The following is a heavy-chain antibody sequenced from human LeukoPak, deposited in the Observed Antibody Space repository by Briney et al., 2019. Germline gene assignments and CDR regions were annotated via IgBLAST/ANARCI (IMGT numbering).Heavy chain of an antibody. J-gene: IGHJ4*02. Sequence: PGGSLRLSCAASGFTFSSYEMNWVRQAPGKGLEWVSYISSSGGSTYYADSVKGRFTISRDNSKNTLYLQMNSLRAEDTAVYYCAKAPGDSSGWTTFSYWGQGTLVTVSS. D-gene: IGHD6-19*01. CDR3: AKAPGDSSGWTTFSY. CDR1: GFTFSSYE. CDR2: ISSSGGST. V-gene: IGHV3-23*01.